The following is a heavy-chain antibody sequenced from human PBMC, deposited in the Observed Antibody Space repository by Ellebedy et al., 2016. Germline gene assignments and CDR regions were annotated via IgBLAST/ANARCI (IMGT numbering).Heavy chain of an antibody. CDR1: GFTFSHYG. D-gene: IGHD5-12*01. V-gene: IGHV3-30*18. CDR3: AKCERFGLRFCYFDY. Sequence: GGSLRLXXVASGFTFSHYGMHWVRQAPGKGLEWVAVVSSDGGTTYYADSVKGRFTISRDNSKNTVYLQMNSLRGEDTAVYYCAKCERFGLRFCYFDYWGQGTLVTVSS. CDR2: VSSDGGTT. J-gene: IGHJ4*02.